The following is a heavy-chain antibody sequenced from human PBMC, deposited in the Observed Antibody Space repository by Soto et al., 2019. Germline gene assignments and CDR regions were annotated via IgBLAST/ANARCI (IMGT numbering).Heavy chain of an antibody. J-gene: IGHJ4*02. CDR2: ISAYNGNT. V-gene: IGHV1-18*01. D-gene: IGHD3-22*01. Sequence: ASVKVSCKASGYTFTSYGISWVRQAPGQGLEWMGWISAYNGNTNYAQKLQGRVTMTRDTSTSTAYMELSSLRSDDTAVYYCARAPPYYYDSSGYLVLFDYWGQGTLVTVSS. CDR1: GYTFTSYG. CDR3: ARAPPYYYDSSGYLVLFDY.